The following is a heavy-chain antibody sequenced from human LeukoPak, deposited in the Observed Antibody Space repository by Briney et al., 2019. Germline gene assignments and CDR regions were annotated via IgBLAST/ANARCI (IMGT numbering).Heavy chain of an antibody. J-gene: IGHJ3*02. CDR1: GYTFTSYG. D-gene: IGHD2-2*01. CDR2: ISAHNGNT. V-gene: IGHV1-18*01. CDR3: ARATLLGLPAATLGSAFDI. Sequence: ASVKVSCKASGYTFTSYGISWVRQAPGQGLEWMGWISAHNGNTNYAQKLQGRVTMTTDTSTSTAFMELRSLTSDDTAVYYCARATLLGLPAATLGSAFDIWGQGTMVTVSS.